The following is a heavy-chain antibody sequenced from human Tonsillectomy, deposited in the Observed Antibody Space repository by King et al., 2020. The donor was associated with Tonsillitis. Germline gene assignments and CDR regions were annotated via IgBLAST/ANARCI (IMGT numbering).Heavy chain of an antibody. Sequence: VQLVETGGGLVHPGGSLRLSCAASGFTFSSYWMTWVRQAPGKGLEWVANIKEDGSEKYYVDSVKGRFAISRDNAKNSLYLKLNSLRAEDTAVYYCARDHLITMFGVLTSFGMDVWGQGTTVTVSS. CDR2: IKEDGSEK. J-gene: IGHJ6*02. D-gene: IGHD3-3*01. CDR1: GFTFSSYW. CDR3: ARDHLITMFGVLTSFGMDV. V-gene: IGHV3-7*01.